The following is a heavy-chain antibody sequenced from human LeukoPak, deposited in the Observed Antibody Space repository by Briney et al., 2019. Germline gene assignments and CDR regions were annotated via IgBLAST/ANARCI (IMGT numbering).Heavy chain of an antibody. CDR2: MYHSGHT. J-gene: IGHJ4*02. V-gene: IGHV4-30-2*01. CDR3: ARESTETRQGRYGDYLMGFFDY. CDR1: GGSVNSGGYS. D-gene: IGHD4-17*01. Sequence: PSETLSLTCAVSGGSVNSGGYSWSWIRQPPGKALEWIGYMYHSGHTYYNPSLKSRVTISVDKSKNQFSLKLSSVTAADTAVYYCARESTETRQGRYGDYLMGFFDYWGQGTLVTVSS.